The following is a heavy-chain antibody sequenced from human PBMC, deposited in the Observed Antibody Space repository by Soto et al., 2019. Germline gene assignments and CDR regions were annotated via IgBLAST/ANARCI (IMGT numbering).Heavy chain of an antibody. J-gene: IGHJ3*01. Sequence: GGSLRLSCAASGFTFSSYWMHWVRQAPGKGLVWVSRINSDGSSTSYADSVKGRFTISRDNAKNTLYLQMNSLRAEDTAVYYCARDAPRRFYDSSGYYWGQGTMVTVSS. CDR2: INSDGSST. D-gene: IGHD3-22*01. CDR3: ARDAPRRFYDSSGYY. CDR1: GFTFSSYW. V-gene: IGHV3-74*01.